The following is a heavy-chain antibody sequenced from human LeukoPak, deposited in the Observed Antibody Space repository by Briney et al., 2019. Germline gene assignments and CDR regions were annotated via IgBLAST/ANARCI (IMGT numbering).Heavy chain of an antibody. Sequence: PSETLSLTCAVYGGSFSGYYWSWIRQPPGKGLEWIGEINHSGSTNYNPSLKSRVTISVDTSKNQFSLKLSSVTAADTAVYYCARTLGYSSGWYLYYYMDVWGKGTTVTVSS. V-gene: IGHV4-34*01. CDR3: ARTLGYSSGWYLYYYMDV. CDR1: GGSFSGYY. D-gene: IGHD6-19*01. J-gene: IGHJ6*03. CDR2: INHSGST.